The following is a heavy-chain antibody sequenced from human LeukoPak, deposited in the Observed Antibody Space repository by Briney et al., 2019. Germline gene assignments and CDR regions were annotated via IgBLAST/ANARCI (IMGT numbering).Heavy chain of an antibody. Sequence: SETPSLTCAVSGASISDNNWWSWVRQPPGQGLEWIGEVHHSGMTNYNPSLKSRLSISVDTSRNQFSLKLTSLTAADTAMYYCARDLVNNFRGHDYWGQGTMVAVSS. CDR3: ARDLVNNFRGHDY. CDR2: VHHSGMT. D-gene: IGHD2-21*01. J-gene: IGHJ4*02. CDR1: GASISDNNW. V-gene: IGHV4-4*02.